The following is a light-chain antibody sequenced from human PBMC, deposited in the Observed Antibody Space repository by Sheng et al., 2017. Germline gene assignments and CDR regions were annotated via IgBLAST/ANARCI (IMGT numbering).Light chain of an antibody. CDR2: RAS. Sequence: EIVLTQSPGTLSVSPGQTVTLSCRASQTIDNNYLAWYQHKPGQPPRRLIYRASGSVTGTPDRFSGSGSGTDFTLTIRRLEPEDSAVYYCQQYGSFPQTFCKGTRVDIK. CDR1: QTIDNNY. J-gene: IGKJ1*01. V-gene: IGKV3-20*01. CDR3: QQYGSFPQT.